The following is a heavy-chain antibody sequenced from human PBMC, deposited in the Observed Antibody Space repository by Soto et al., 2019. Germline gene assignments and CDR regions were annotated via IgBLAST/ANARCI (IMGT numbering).Heavy chain of an antibody. V-gene: IGHV4-4*07. Sequence: QVQLQESGPGLVRSSETLSLTCSVSGGSFTGDYWSWIRQPAGKGLQWIGRVFGNGAGTPIYNSLLKSRARMSADPSKRQFSRTLTSVTAADTAVYYCARDLPPYGGRRSPPTGAFEDWGQGIMVTVSS. CDR2: VFGNGAGTP. D-gene: IGHD2-15*01. CDR1: GGSFTGDY. J-gene: IGHJ4*02. CDR3: ARDLPPYGGRRSPPTGAFED.